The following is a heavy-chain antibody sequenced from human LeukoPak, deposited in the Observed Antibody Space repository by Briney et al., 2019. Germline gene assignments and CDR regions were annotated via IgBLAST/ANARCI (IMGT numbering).Heavy chain of an antibody. CDR3: ARWGAAASRDYYYYGMDV. Sequence: GGSLRLSCAASGFTFGDYYMSWIRQAPGKGLEWVSYISSSSSYTNYADSVKGRFTISRDNAKNSLYLQMNSLRAEDTAVYYCARWGAAASRDYYYYGMDVWGQGTTVTVSS. CDR2: ISSSSSYT. V-gene: IGHV3-11*03. D-gene: IGHD6-13*01. CDR1: GFTFGDYY. J-gene: IGHJ6*02.